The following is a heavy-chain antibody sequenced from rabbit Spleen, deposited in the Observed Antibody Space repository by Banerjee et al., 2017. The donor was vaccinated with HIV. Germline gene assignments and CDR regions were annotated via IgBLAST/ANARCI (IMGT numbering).Heavy chain of an antibody. Sequence: QEQLVESGGGLVQPTGSLTLTCKASGFSLSSCVMTWVRQAPGKGLEWIGYIDPVFGSTYYANWVNGRFTISLDNAQNTVFLQMTSLTAADTATYFCATLSNIWGYAGYADATYFNLWGQGTLVTVS. CDR2: IDPVFGST. J-gene: IGHJ4*01. D-gene: IGHD6-1*01. CDR1: GFSLSSCV. CDR3: ATLSNIWGYAGYADATYFNL. V-gene: IGHV1S47*01.